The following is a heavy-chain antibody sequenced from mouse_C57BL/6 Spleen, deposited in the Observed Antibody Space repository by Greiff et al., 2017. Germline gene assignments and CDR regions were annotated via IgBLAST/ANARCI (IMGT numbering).Heavy chain of an antibody. CDR2: INPNNGGT. CDR1: GYTFTDYN. J-gene: IGHJ2*01. D-gene: IGHD1-1*01. V-gene: IGHV1-22*01. CDR3: ARSTTVVATPGY. Sequence: VQLQQSGPELVKPGASVKMSCKASGYTFTDYNMHWVKQSHGKSLEWIGYINPNNGGTSYNQKFKGKATLTVNKSSSTAYMELRSLTSEDSAVYYCARSTTVVATPGYWGQGTTLTVSS.